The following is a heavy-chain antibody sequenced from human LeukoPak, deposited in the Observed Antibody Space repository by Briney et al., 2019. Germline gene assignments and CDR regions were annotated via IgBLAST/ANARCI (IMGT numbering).Heavy chain of an antibody. CDR3: ARDSSSTSWSDAFDI. J-gene: IGHJ3*02. D-gene: IGHD2-2*01. Sequence: EXLSLTCTVSGGSISSYYWSWIRQPAGKGLEWIGRIYTSGSTNHNPSLTSRVTMSVDTSKNQFSLKLSSVTAADTSVYYCARDSSSTSWSDAFDIWGQGTMVTVSS. CDR2: IYTSGST. CDR1: GGSISSYY. V-gene: IGHV4-4*07.